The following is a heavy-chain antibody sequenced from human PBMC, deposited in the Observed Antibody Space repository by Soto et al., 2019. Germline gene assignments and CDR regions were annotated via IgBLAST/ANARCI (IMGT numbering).Heavy chain of an antibody. V-gene: IGHV4-61*01. CDR3: ATSGPEVAPL. Sequence: QVQLQESGPGLVKPSETLSLTCTVSGDSVSSSSYYWSWIRQPPGNGLQWIGYIYYTGSTYYNPSLKRRVTISVDTSKNQFSLKLSSVTSADTAVYYCATSGPEVAPLWGQGTLVTVSS. CDR1: GDSVSSSSYY. CDR2: IYYTGST. J-gene: IGHJ4*02. D-gene: IGHD5-12*01.